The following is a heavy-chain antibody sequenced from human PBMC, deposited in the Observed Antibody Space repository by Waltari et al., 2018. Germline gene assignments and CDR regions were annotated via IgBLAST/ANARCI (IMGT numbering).Heavy chain of an antibody. Sequence: HVQLPPSVPVLVKLIPTHVLPFAISADTVTSNSAAWKWTSQSPSRGLEWLGRTYDRSKWYNDYAVSVKSRISIKPDTSKNQFSLQLTSVTPEDTAVYFCARDLRNTITWAYYYGIDVWGQGTTVTVSS. D-gene: IGHD2-2*01. CDR3: ARDLRNTITWAYYYGIDV. J-gene: IGHJ6*02. V-gene: IGHV6-1*01. CDR1: ADTVTSNSAA. CDR2: TYDRSKWYN.